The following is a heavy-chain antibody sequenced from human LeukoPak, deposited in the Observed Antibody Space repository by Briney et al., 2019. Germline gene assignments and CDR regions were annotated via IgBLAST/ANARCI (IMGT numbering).Heavy chain of an antibody. CDR1: GFTFSSYW. CDR3: ARRYCSSTSCVNWFDS. J-gene: IGHJ5*01. D-gene: IGHD2-2*01. V-gene: IGHV3-74*01. CDR2: ISGDGSST. Sequence: QPGGSLRLSCAASGFTFSSYWMHWVRQAPGKGLMWVSRISGDGSSTSYADSVKGRFTISRDNAKNTLYLQMNSLGADDTAVYFCARRYCSSTSCVNWFDSWGQGSLVTVSS.